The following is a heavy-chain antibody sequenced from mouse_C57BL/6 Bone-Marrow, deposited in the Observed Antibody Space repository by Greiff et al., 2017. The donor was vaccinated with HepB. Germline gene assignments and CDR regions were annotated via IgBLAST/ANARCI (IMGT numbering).Heavy chain of an antibody. CDR3: ARKTTVVANYFDC. CDR2: IHPNSGST. V-gene: IGHV1-64*01. D-gene: IGHD1-1*01. Sequence: QVQLQQPGAELVKPGASVKLSCKASGYSFTSYWMHWVKRRPGPGLEWIGMIHPNSGSTNYNEKFKSKATLTVDKSSSTAYMQLSSLTTEDSGVYYCARKTTVVANYFDCWGEGTTHTVSS. CDR1: GYSFTSYW. J-gene: IGHJ2*01.